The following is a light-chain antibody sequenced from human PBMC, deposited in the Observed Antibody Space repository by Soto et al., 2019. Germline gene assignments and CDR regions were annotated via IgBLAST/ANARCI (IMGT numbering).Light chain of an antibody. CDR3: QSYDSSLSGSV. Sequence: QSALTQPPSVSGAPGQRVTISCTGSSSNIGAGYDVHWYQQLPGTAPKLLIYGNTNRPSGVPDRFSGSKSGTSASLAISRLQAEDEADYFCQSYDSSLSGSVFGGGTKSPS. CDR1: SSNIGAGYD. V-gene: IGLV1-40*01. CDR2: GNT. J-gene: IGLJ3*02.